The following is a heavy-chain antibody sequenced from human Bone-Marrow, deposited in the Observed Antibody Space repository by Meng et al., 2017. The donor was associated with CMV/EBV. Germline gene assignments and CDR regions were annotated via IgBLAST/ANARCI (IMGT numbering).Heavy chain of an antibody. J-gene: IGHJ4*02. D-gene: IGHD2-2*01. Sequence: GESLKISCAASGFTFSSYWMHWVRQAPGKGLVWVSRINSDGSSTSYADSVKGRFTISRDNAKNTLYLQMNSLRAEDTAVYYCARDESCSSTSCYGLGFDYWGQGTLVTVSS. CDR3: ARDESCSSTSCYGLGFDY. V-gene: IGHV3-74*01. CDR1: GFTFSSYW. CDR2: INSDGSST.